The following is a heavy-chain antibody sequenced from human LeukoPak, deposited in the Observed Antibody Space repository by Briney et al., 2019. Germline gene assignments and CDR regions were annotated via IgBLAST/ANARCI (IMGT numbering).Heavy chain of an antibody. CDR3: AREIDGTAAAFYDYYMDV. CDR2: ISSSSVII. D-gene: IGHD6-13*01. Sequence: GGSLRPSCAASGFTFSAFSMNWVRQAPGKGLEWLSYISSSSVIIHYADSVKGRFTISRDNAMNSLFLQMNSLRAEDTAVYYCAREIDGTAAAFYDYYMDVWGKGTTVTVSS. CDR1: GFTFSAFS. V-gene: IGHV3-48*01. J-gene: IGHJ6*03.